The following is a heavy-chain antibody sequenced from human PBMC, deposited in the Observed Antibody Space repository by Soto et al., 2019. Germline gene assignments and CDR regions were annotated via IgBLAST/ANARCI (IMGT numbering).Heavy chain of an antibody. Sequence: SVKVSCKASGGTFSSYAISWVRQAPGQGLEWMGGIIPICGTANYAQKFQGRVTITADKSTSTAYMELSSLRSEDTAVYYCARFSVSAYYYYGMDVWGQGTTVTVSS. CDR2: IIPICGTA. CDR1: GGTFSSYA. CDR3: ARFSVSAYYYYGMDV. D-gene: IGHD3-16*02. V-gene: IGHV1-69*06. J-gene: IGHJ6*02.